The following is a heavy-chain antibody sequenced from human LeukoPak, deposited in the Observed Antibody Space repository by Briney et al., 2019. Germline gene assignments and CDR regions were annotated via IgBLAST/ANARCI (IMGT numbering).Heavy chain of an antibody. V-gene: IGHV1-69*05. D-gene: IGHD3-3*01. CDR1: GGTFSSYA. Sequence: SVKVSCKASGGTFSSYAISWVRQAPGQGLEWMGGIIPIFGTANYAQKFQGRVTITTDESTSTAYMELSSLRSEDTAVYYCARDRVRFLEWLEGGYYYYYMDVWGKGTTVTVSS. J-gene: IGHJ6*03. CDR3: ARDRVRFLEWLEGGYYYYYMDV. CDR2: IIPIFGTA.